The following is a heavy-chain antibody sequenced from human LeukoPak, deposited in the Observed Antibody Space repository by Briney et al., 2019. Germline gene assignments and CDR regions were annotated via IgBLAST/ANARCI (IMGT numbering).Heavy chain of an antibody. D-gene: IGHD6-19*01. CDR1: GGSISSGDYY. J-gene: IGHJ4*02. V-gene: IGHV4-30-4*01. Sequence: PSETLSLTCTVSGGSISSGDYYWSWLRQPPGKGLEWIGYIYYSGSTYYNPSLKSRVTISVDTSKNQFSLKLSSVTAADTAVYYCARDSSGWYDYFDYWGQGTLVTVSS. CDR2: IYYSGST. CDR3: ARDSSGWYDYFDY.